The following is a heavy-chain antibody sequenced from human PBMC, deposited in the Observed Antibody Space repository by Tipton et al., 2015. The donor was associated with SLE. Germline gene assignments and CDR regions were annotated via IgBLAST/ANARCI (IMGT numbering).Heavy chain of an antibody. CDR2: IYYSGST. CDR1: GGSISSYY. V-gene: IGHV4-59*01. J-gene: IGHJ3*01. CDR3: ARRYRNPAPDSLDL. D-gene: IGHD1-14*01. Sequence: TLSLTCTVSGGSISSYYWSWIRQPPGKGLEWIGYIYYSGSTNYNPSLKSRLIISVDTSKNQFSLKLASVTAADTAVYYCARRYRNPAPDSLDLWGLGTVVTVSS.